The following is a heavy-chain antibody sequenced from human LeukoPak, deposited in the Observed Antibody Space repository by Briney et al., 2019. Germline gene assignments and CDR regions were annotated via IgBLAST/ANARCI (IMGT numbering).Heavy chain of an antibody. Sequence: SEALSLTCTVSGGSISSYYWSWIRQPPGKGLEWIGYIYYSGSTYYNPSLKSRVTISVDTSKNQFSLKLSSVTAADTAVYYCARDTSGSYGDWGQGTLVTVSS. V-gene: IGHV4-59*12. CDR2: IYYSGST. CDR1: GGSISSYY. D-gene: IGHD1-26*01. J-gene: IGHJ4*02. CDR3: ARDTSGSYGD.